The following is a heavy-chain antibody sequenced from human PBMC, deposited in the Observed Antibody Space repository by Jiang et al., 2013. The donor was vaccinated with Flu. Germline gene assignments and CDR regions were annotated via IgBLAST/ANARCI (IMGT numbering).Heavy chain of an antibody. J-gene: IGHJ4*02. CDR3: AKRRDGYNFDY. CDR2: ISYDGSNK. V-gene: IGHV3-30*18. D-gene: IGHD5-24*01. Sequence: QLLESGGGLVNPGGSLRLSCAASGFTFGSNGMHWVRQAPGKGLEWVAVISYDGSNKFYADSVEGRFTISSDSSKNTLFLQMNSLRPEDTAVYYCAKRRDGYNFDYLGQGTLVTVSS. CDR1: GFTFGSNG.